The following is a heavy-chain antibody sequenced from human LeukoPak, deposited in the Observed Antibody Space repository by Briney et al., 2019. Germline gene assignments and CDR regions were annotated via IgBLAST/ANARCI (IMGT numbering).Heavy chain of an antibody. D-gene: IGHD1/OR15-1a*01. J-gene: IGHJ6*02. CDR1: GFKFSEHY. V-gene: IGHV3-72*01. Sequence: GGSLRLSCAASGFKFSEHYIDWVRQARGKGVEWVGRIRNKASSYTTEYAASVEGRFTIARDVSESSLYLQMNSLRTEDTAVYYCGRIAINSNNGMYFLGQGTTVTGSS. CDR2: IRNKASSYTT. CDR3: GRIAINSNNGMYF.